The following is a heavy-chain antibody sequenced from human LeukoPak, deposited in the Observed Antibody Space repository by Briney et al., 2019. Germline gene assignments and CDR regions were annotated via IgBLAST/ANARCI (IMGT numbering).Heavy chain of an antibody. D-gene: IGHD3-9*01. J-gene: IGHJ6*02. CDR3: ARQLHFDWPLYYYGMDV. CDR2: ISAYNGNT. Sequence: GASVKVSCKASGYTFTSYGISWVRQAPGQGLEWMGWISAYNGNTNYAQKLQGRVTMTTDTSTSTACMELRSLRSDDTAVYYCARQLHFDWPLYYYGMDVWGQGTTVTVSS. CDR1: GYTFTSYG. V-gene: IGHV1-18*01.